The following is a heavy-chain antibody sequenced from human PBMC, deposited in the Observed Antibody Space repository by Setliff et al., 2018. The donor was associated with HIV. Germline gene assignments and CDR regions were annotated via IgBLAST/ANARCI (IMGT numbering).Heavy chain of an antibody. CDR1: GFTFSSYG. Sequence: GGSLRLSCAASGFTFSSYGMHWVRQAPGKGLVWVSRINSDGSITSFADSVKGRFTISRDNAKNTLYLQMNSLRAEDTAVYYCARDRQIAAAGRSNYYYGMDVWGQGTTVTVSS. V-gene: IGHV3-74*01. CDR3: ARDRQIAAAGRSNYYYGMDV. D-gene: IGHD6-13*01. J-gene: IGHJ6*02. CDR2: INSDGSIT.